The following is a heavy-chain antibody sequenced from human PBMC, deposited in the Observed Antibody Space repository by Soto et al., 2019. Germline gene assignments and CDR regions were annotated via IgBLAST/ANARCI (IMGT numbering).Heavy chain of an antibody. Sequence: GGSLRLSCAASGFTFSSYSMNWVRQAPGNGLEWISYISSSSSTIYYADSVKGRFTISRDNAKNSLYLQMNSLRDEDTAVYYCARGGIMITFGGVIYYWGQGTLVTV. J-gene: IGHJ4*02. CDR3: ARGGIMITFGGVIYY. CDR1: GFTFSSYS. V-gene: IGHV3-48*02. CDR2: ISSSSSTI. D-gene: IGHD3-16*02.